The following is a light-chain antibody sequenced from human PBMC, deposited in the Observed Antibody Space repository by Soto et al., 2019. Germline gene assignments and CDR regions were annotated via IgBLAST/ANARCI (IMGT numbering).Light chain of an antibody. J-gene: IGKJ1*01. CDR2: AAS. V-gene: IGKV1-39*01. CDR3: QQSYNTPT. CDR1: QSIVIY. Sequence: DIQLTQSPSSLSASVGDRVTIACRASQSIVIYLNWYQHKPGKAPRLVISAASSLQSGVPTRFSGSGSGTDFTLTISNLQPEDLATYYCQQSYNTPTFGRGTKVEI.